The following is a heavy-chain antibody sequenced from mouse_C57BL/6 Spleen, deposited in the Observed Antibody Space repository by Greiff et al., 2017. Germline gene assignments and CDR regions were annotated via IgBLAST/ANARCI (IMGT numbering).Heavy chain of an antibody. Sequence: DVKLVESGGGLVKPGGSLKLSCAASGFTFSDYGMHWVRQAPEKGLEWVAYISSGSSTIYYADTVKGRFTISRDNAKNTLFLQMTSLRSEDTAMYYCARWLRYFFDYWGQGTTLTVSS. CDR1: GFTFSDYG. CDR2: ISSGSSTI. J-gene: IGHJ2*01. CDR3: ARWLRYFFDY. V-gene: IGHV5-17*01. D-gene: IGHD1-1*01.